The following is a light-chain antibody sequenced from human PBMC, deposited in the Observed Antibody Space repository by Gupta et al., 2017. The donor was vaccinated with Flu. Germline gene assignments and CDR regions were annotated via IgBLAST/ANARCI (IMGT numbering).Light chain of an antibody. Sequence: QSVMTQPPSASGTPGQRVTLSCSGGTFDIGNNYVSWFQQLPGTAPKLLIYRNNQRPSGVPDRFSGSKSGTSASLAISGLRSEDGADYYCAAWHNSLNGYVFGTGTKVTVL. J-gene: IGLJ1*01. CDR3: AAWHNSLNGYV. CDR2: RNN. V-gene: IGLV1-47*01. CDR1: TFDIGNNY.